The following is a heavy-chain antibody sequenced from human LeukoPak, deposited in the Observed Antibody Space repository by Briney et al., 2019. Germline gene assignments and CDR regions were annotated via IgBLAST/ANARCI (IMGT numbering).Heavy chain of an antibody. Sequence: GGSLRLSCAASGFTFSSYAMSWVRQAPGKGLEWVSTISGNGRSTYYRDSVKGRFTISRDNSKNTLSLQLNSLRAEDTAVYYCAKEYYVLLVYALGGSFDYWGRGTLVTVSS. CDR3: AKEYYVLLVYALGGSFDY. CDR1: GFTFSSYA. V-gene: IGHV3-23*01. D-gene: IGHD2-8*02. J-gene: IGHJ4*02. CDR2: ISGNGRST.